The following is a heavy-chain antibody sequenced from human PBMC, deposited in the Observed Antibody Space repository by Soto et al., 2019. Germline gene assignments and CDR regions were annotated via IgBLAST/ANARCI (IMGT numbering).Heavy chain of an antibody. CDR3: ARHAIPHVQLIDYDILTGYYFDY. D-gene: IGHD3-9*01. J-gene: IGHJ4*02. CDR2: IYYSGST. Sequence: SETLSLTCTVSGGSISSSSYYWGWIRQPPGKGLEWIGSIYYSGSTYYTPSLKSRVTISVDTSKNQFSLKLSSVAAADTAVYYCARHAIPHVQLIDYDILTGYYFDYWGQGTLVTVSS. V-gene: IGHV4-39*01. CDR1: GGSISSSSYY.